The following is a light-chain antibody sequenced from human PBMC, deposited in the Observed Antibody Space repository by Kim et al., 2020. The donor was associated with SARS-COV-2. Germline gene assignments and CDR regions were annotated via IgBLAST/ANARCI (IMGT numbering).Light chain of an antibody. CDR2: DVN. Sequence: QSALTQPVSVSGSPGQSITISCTGTSRDIGSYNFVSWYQHRPGKAPKLIIYDVNKRPSGVSNRFTGSKSGSTASLTISGLQAGDEAHYYCCSYAGINTYVIFGGGTQLTVL. CDR1: SRDIGSYNF. CDR3: CSYAGINTYVI. J-gene: IGLJ2*01. V-gene: IGLV2-23*02.